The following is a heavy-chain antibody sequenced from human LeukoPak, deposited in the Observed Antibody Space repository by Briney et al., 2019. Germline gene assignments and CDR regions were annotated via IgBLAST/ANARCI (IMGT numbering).Heavy chain of an antibody. J-gene: IGHJ4*02. CDR2: IIPILGIA. Sequence: SVKVSCKASGGTFSNYAINWVRQAPGQGLEWMGGIIPILGIANYAQKFQGRVTITADESTTTAYMELSSLRSEDTAVYYCARPWDSGGYFGSRLDYWGQGTLVTVSS. CDR1: GGTFSNYA. V-gene: IGHV1-69*10. D-gene: IGHD3-22*01. CDR3: ARPWDSGGYFGSRLDY.